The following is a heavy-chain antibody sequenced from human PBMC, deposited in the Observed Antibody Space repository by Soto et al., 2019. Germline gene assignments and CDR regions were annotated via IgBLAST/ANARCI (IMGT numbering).Heavy chain of an antibody. CDR1: GFTFINYE. CDR2: ISSTGSST. Sequence: PGGSLRLSCAASGFTFINYEINWVRQAPGKGLEWISYISSTGSSTYYADSVKGRFTISRDNAKSSVYLQMNSLRAEDTAVYYCARYRNGTGKIYYFDYWGKGTLV. D-gene: IGHD1-1*01. CDR3: ARYRNGTGKIYYFDY. J-gene: IGHJ4*02. V-gene: IGHV3-48*03.